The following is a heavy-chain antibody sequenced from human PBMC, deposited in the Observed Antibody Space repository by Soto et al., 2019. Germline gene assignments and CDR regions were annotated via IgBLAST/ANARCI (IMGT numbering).Heavy chain of an antibody. D-gene: IGHD3-3*01. CDR3: ASVLRFLEWSYSDYYYYYYMDV. Sequence: SETLSLTCTVSGGSINSSSYYWGWIRQPPGKGLEWIGSIYYSGSTYYNPSLKSRVTISVDTSKNQFSLKLSSVTAADTAVYYCASVLRFLEWSYSDYYYYYYMDVWGKGTTVTVSS. CDR2: IYYSGST. CDR1: GGSINSSSYY. V-gene: IGHV4-39*01. J-gene: IGHJ6*03.